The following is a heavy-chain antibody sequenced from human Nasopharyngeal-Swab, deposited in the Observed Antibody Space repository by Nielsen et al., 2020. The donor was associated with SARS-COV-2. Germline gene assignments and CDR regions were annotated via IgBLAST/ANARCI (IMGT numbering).Heavy chain of an antibody. CDR3: ARDLSIGRYFDLYGMDV. D-gene: IGHD3-9*01. CDR2: IYYSGST. CDR1: GGSISSSSYY. J-gene: IGHJ6*02. V-gene: IGHV4-39*02. Sequence: GSLRLSCTVSGGSISSSSYYWGWIRQPPGKGLEWIGSIYYSGSTYYNPSLKSRVTISVDTSKNQFSLKLSSVTAADTAVYYCARDLSIGRYFDLYGMDVWGQGTTVTVSS.